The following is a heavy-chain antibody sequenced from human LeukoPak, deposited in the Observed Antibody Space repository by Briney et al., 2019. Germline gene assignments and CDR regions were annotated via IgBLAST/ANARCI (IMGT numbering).Heavy chain of an antibody. CDR1: GDSIRNYY. J-gene: IGHJ4*02. Sequence: SETLSLTCTASGDSIRNYYWSWIRQPPGKGLEWIGYIYYRGNTNYNPSLKSRVIISIDTSKNQFSLKLTSVTAADTAVYFCARDSPPQYASSSAGFDYWGPGTLVTVSS. D-gene: IGHD6-6*01. CDR2: IYYRGNT. V-gene: IGHV4-59*01. CDR3: ARDSPPQYASSSAGFDY.